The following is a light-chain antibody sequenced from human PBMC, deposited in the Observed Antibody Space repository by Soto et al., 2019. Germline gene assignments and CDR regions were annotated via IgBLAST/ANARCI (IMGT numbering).Light chain of an antibody. V-gene: IGKV3-20*01. J-gene: IGKJ1*01. CDR2: AAS. CDR3: QQYGSSPGT. CDR1: QTISSTY. Sequence: EIVLTQSPGTLSLSPGDRATLSCRASQTISSTYLAWYQQKPGQAPRLLIYAASTRATGIPDRFSGSGSGTDFTLTISRLEPEDFAVYYCQQYGSSPGTFGQGTKVDIK.